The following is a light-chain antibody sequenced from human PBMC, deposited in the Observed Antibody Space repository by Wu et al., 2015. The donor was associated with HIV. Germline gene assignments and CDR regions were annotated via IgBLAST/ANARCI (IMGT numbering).Light chain of an antibody. J-gene: IGKJ5*01. CDR3: QQRTNWPLIS. Sequence: EIVLTQSPATLSLSPGERVTLSCRASQSVARFLTWYQQKPGQSPRLLIYDTSSRATGVPARFSGSASGTDFTLTISSLEPEDSAIYYCQQRTNWPLISFGPGTRLEIK. CDR1: QSVARF. V-gene: IGKV3-11*01. CDR2: DTS.